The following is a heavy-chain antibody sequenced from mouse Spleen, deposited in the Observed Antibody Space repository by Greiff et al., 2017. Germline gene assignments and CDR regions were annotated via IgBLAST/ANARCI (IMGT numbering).Heavy chain of an antibody. J-gene: IGHJ2*01. CDR2: ISYDGSN. Sequence: EVKLMESGPGLVKPSQSLSLTCSVTGYSITSGYYWNWIRQFPGNKLEWMGYISYDGSNNYNPSLKNRISITRDTSKNQFFLKLNSVTTEDTATYYCARDRGDGYYVYFDYWGQGTTLTVSS. CDR3: ARDRGDGYYVYFDY. D-gene: IGHD2-3*01. V-gene: IGHV3-6*01. CDR1: GYSITSGYY.